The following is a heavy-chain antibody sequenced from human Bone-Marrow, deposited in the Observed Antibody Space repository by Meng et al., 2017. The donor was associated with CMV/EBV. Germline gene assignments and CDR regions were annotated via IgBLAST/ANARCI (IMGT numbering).Heavy chain of an antibody. J-gene: IGHJ4*02. CDR2: INHRGTT. V-gene: IGHV4-34*01. CDR1: GGSFSNYY. D-gene: IGHD6-6*01. Sequence: GALRLSCAVYGGSFSNYYWTWIRQPPGKGPEWIGEINHRGTTNYNPSLKRRVTISVDTSKNQISLRMRSVTAADTAVYYCARPANAYSSSSFFEYWGQGTLVTVSS. CDR3: ARPANAYSSSSFFEY.